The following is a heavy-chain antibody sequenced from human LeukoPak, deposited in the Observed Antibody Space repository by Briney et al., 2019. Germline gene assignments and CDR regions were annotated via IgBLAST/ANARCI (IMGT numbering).Heavy chain of an antibody. CDR3: ATGGRSGVAFES. CDR2: IYSGGST. D-gene: IGHD2-15*01. J-gene: IGHJ4*02. CDR1: GFXASSNY. Sequence: GGSLRLSCRASGFXASSNYISWVRQAPGKGQEWVSLIYSGGSTYYADSVMGRSTISRDKSNNTLYLQMNSLRAEDTAVYYCATGGRSGVAFESWGQGTLVTVSS. V-gene: IGHV3-53*01.